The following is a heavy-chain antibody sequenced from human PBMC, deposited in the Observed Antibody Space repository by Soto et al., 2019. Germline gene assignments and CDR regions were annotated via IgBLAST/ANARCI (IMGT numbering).Heavy chain of an antibody. D-gene: IGHD4-17*01. CDR3: AREGGDLNWVDP. CDR2: ISSSSSTI. CDR1: GFTFSSYS. V-gene: IGHV3-48*01. J-gene: IGHJ5*02. Sequence: EVQLVESGGGLVQPGGSLRLSCAASGFTFSSYSMNWVRQAPGKGLEWVSYISSSSSTIYYADSVKGRFTISRDNAKNSLYLLMNILRAEDTAVYYCAREGGDLNWVDPWCQGTLVTVSS.